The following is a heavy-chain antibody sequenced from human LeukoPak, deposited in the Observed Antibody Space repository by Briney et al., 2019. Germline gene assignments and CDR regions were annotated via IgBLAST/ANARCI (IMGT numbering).Heavy chain of an antibody. CDR2: IFYSGST. J-gene: IGHJ6*02. V-gene: IGHV4-59*08. Sequence: SETLSLTCTVSTGSISSYYWNWIRQPPGKGLEWIGYIFYSGSTNYNPSLKSRVTISVDTSKNQFSMKLSSVTAADTAVYYCARGLYCSGGSCADYYYGMDVWGQGTTVTVSS. D-gene: IGHD2-15*01. CDR3: ARGLYCSGGSCADYYYGMDV. CDR1: TGSISSYY.